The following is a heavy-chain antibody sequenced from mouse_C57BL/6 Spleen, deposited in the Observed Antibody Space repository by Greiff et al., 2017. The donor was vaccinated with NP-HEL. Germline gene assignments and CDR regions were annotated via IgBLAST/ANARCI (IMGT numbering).Heavy chain of an antibody. Sequence: DVMLVESGGGLVKPGGSLKLSCAASGFTFSDYGMHWVRQAPEKGLEWVAYISSGSSTIYYADTVKGRFTISRDNAKNTLFLQMTSLRSEDTAMYYCARLEVVDNFDVWGTGTTVTVSS. J-gene: IGHJ1*03. CDR2: ISSGSSTI. CDR1: GFTFSDYG. D-gene: IGHD1-1*01. CDR3: ARLEVVDNFDV. V-gene: IGHV5-17*01.